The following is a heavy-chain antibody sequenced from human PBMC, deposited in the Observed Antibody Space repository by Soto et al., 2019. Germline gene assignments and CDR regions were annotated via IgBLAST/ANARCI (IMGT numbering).Heavy chain of an antibody. CDR1: GFTFDDYT. D-gene: IGHD6-13*01. V-gene: IGHV3-43*01. CDR3: AKSGTSSSWYGVDY. J-gene: IGHJ4*02. CDR2: ISWDGGST. Sequence: EVQLVESGGVVVQPGGSLRLSCAASGFTFDDYTMHWVRQAPGKGLEWVSLISWDGGSTYYADSVKGRFTISRDNSKTSLYLQMNSLRTEDTALYYCAKSGTSSSWYGVDYWGQGTLVTVSS.